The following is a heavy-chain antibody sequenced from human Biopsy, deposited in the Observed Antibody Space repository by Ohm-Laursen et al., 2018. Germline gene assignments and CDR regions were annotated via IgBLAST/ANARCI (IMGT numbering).Heavy chain of an antibody. CDR3: ARGRRTSGWPYFDN. Sequence: SDTLSLTCTVSGDSLTSGPGNWSWIRQSPGQGLEYIGFIYSGGNTNYNPSLKNRVTMPVDTSKNQFYLKLYSVTAADTAVYYCARGRRTSGWPYFDNWGQGALVIVPP. V-gene: IGHV4-61*01. D-gene: IGHD6-19*01. J-gene: IGHJ4*02. CDR2: IYSGGNT. CDR1: GDSLTSGPGN.